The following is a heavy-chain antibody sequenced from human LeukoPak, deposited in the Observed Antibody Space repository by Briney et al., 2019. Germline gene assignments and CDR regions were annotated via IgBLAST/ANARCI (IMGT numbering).Heavy chain of an antibody. J-gene: IGHJ4*02. Sequence: ASVKVSCKPSGYTFTSFGISWVRQAPGQGLEWMGWIGAYNGDTNYAQKFQGRVTMTTDTSTSTAYMDLRSLRSDDTAVYYCTRGSSGRRDNWGQGTLVTVSA. D-gene: IGHD6-19*01. CDR1: GYTFTSFG. V-gene: IGHV1-18*04. CDR3: TRGSSGRRDN. CDR2: IGAYNGDT.